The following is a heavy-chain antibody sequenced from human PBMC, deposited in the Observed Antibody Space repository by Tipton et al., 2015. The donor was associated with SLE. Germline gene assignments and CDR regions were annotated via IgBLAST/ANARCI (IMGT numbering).Heavy chain of an antibody. CDR3: ARFIVGDSVY. CDR2: IKQDGSEK. CDR1: GGSISSYY. Sequence: LSLTCTVSGGSISSYYWSWIRQPAGKGLEWVANIKQDGSEKYYVDSVKGRFTISRDNAKNSLYLQMNSLRAEDTAVYYCARFIVGDSVYWGQGTLVTVSS. J-gene: IGHJ4*02. V-gene: IGHV3-7*01. D-gene: IGHD1-26*01.